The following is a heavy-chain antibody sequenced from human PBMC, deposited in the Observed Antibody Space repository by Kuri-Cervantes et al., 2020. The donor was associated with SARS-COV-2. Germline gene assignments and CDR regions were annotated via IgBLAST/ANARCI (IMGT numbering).Heavy chain of an antibody. V-gene: IGHV3-30-3*01. CDR2: ISYDGSNK. Sequence: LSLTCAASGFTFSDYYMSWIRQAPGKGLEWVAVISYDGSNKYYADSVKGRFTISRDNSKNTLYLQMNSLRAEDTAVYYCARVVFDTAMVYFDYWGQGTLVTVSS. J-gene: IGHJ4*02. D-gene: IGHD5-18*01. CDR1: GFTFSDYY. CDR3: ARVVFDTAMVYFDY.